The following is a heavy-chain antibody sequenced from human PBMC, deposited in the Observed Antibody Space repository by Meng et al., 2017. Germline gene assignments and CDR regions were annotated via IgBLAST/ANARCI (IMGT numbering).Heavy chain of an antibody. CDR2: ISAYNGNT. D-gene: IGHD6-13*01. CDR3: ARGAALRSSSSNFDD. Sequence: ASVKVSCKASGYTFTSYGISWVRQAPGQGLEWMGWISAYNGNTNYAQKLQGRVTMTTDTSTSTAYMELRSLRSDDTAVYYCARGAALRSSSSNFDDWGQGTLVTVSS. CDR1: GYTFTSYG. V-gene: IGHV1-18*01. J-gene: IGHJ4*02.